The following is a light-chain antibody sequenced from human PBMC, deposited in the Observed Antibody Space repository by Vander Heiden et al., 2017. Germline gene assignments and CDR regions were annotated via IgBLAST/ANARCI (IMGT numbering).Light chain of an antibody. J-gene: IGKJ4*01. V-gene: IGKV4-1*01. CDR3: QQYYSTPLT. CDR1: QSVLYSSNNKNY. CDR2: WAS. Sequence: IVMTHSPDSLAVSLGERATINCNSSQSVLYSSNNKNYLAWYQQKPGQPPKLLIYWASTRESGVPERFSGSGSGTDFTLTISSLQAEDVAVYYCQQYYSTPLTFGGGTKVEIK.